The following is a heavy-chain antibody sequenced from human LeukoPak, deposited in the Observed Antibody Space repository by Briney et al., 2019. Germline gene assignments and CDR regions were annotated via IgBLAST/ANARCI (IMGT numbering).Heavy chain of an antibody. Sequence: ASVKVSCKASGYTFTSYAMHWVRQAPGQRLEWMGWINVGNGNTKYSQKFQGRVTITRDTSASTAYMELSSLRSEDTAVYYCARDLLIAAAGTDWDYWGQGTLVTVSS. D-gene: IGHD6-13*01. CDR3: ARDLLIAAAGTDWDY. J-gene: IGHJ4*02. CDR1: GYTFTSYA. CDR2: INVGNGNT. V-gene: IGHV1-3*01.